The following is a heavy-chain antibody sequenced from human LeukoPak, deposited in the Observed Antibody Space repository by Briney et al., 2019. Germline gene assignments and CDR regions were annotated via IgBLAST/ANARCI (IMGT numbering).Heavy chain of an antibody. CDR3: AREGWDQRDTAAFDY. Sequence: ASVKVSRKASGYTFIGHYMHWARQAPGQGLEWMGWINANSGDTNSAQKFQGRVTMTRDTSINTVYMELSRLRPDDTAVYYCAREGWDQRDTAAFDYWGQGTLVTVSS. V-gene: IGHV1-2*02. J-gene: IGHJ4*02. CDR2: INANSGDT. CDR1: GYTFIGHY. D-gene: IGHD6-19*01.